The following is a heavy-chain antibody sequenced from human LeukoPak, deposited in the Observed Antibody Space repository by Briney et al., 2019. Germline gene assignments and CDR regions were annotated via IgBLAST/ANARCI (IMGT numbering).Heavy chain of an antibody. Sequence: SVKVSCKASGGTFSSYAISWVRQAPGQGLEWMGGIIPIFGTANYAQKFQGRVTTTADKSTSTAYMELSSLRSEDTAVYYCARENGSPGYFDYWGQGTLVTVSS. D-gene: IGHD1-1*01. CDR3: ARENGSPGYFDY. CDR2: IIPIFGTA. J-gene: IGHJ4*02. CDR1: GGTFSSYA. V-gene: IGHV1-69*06.